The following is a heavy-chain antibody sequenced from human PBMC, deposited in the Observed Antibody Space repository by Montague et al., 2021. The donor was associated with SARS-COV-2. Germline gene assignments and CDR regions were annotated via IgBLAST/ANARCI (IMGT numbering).Heavy chain of an antibody. CDR1: GFSLNTNRMG. Sequence: PALVKPTQALTLTCTVSGFSLNTNRMGVGWIRQPPGEAPAWLALIYWDDDKRYSPSLKTRLTITKDTSRNQVVLTMTNVDPGDTGTYFCARYTSRMYGSFDYWGQGALVSVSS. CDR2: IYWDDDK. CDR3: ARYTSRMYGSFDY. D-gene: IGHD3-16*02. J-gene: IGHJ4*02. V-gene: IGHV2-5*02.